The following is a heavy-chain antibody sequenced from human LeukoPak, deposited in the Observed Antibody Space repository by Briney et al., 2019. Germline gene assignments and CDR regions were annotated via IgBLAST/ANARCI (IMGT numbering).Heavy chain of an antibody. Sequence: PGESLKISCKGGGDNFNNYWIVWVRQMPGKGLEWMGIIYPGDSDTRYSPSFQGQVTISADKSISTAYLQWSSLKASDTAMYYCARRGACGYDCTTKYYFDFWGQGTLVTVSS. CDR1: GDNFNNYW. V-gene: IGHV5-51*01. D-gene: IGHD5-12*01. CDR3: ARRGACGYDCTTKYYFDF. J-gene: IGHJ4*02. CDR2: IYPGDSDT.